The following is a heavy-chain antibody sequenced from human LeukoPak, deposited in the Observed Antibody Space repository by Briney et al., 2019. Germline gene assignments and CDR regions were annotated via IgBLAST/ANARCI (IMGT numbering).Heavy chain of an antibody. CDR3: ARQATDDYGDD. CDR2: IRNKAHNYAT. J-gene: IGHJ4*02. Sequence: GGSLRLXCAASGFTFSGSGMHWVRQASGKGLEWVGRIRNKAHNYATAYAASVKGRFTISRDDSKNTAYLQMNSLKSEDTAVYYCARQATDDYGDDWGQGTLVTVSS. V-gene: IGHV3-73*01. CDR1: GFTFSGSG.